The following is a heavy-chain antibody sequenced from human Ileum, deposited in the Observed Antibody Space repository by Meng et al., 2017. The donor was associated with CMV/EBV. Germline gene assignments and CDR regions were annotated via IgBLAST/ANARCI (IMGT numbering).Heavy chain of an antibody. D-gene: IGHD2-21*02. Sequence: GGSLRLSCAASGFTLSNKWMHWVRQAQGKGRVWVSRIRSAGKSTSHPDSVRGRITSARDNAKKTVYLQMNSLRAEDTAVYICAREVEGDTQTDALDMWAQGTVVTVSS. J-gene: IGHJ3*02. CDR1: GFTLSNKW. V-gene: IGHV3-74*01. CDR3: AREVEGDTQTDALDM. CDR2: IRSAGKST.